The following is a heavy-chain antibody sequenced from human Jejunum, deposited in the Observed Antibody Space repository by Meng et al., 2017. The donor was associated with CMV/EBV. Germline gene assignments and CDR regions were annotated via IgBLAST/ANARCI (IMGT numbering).Heavy chain of an antibody. Sequence: AASGFTFTNYAMSWVRQAPGKGLEWVSIISGSGGTTYYADSVKGRFTISRDNSKNTLYLQVNSLRAEDTAVYYCAKNSAPGGSSTDYWGRGTLVTVSS. CDR1: GFTFTNYA. CDR2: ISGSGGTT. CDR3: AKNSAPGGSSTDY. D-gene: IGHD5-12*01. V-gene: IGHV3-23*01. J-gene: IGHJ4*02.